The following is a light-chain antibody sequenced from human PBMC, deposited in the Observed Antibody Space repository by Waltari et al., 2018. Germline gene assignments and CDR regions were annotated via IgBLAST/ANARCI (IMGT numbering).Light chain of an antibody. CDR1: SSDVGGYNY. J-gene: IGLJ2*01. CDR2: DVS. CDR3: SSYTSSSP. Sequence: QSALTQPASVSGSPGQSITISCTGTSSDVGGYNYVSWYQQHPGKAPKLMIYDVSKRPLGVSNRFSGSKSGNTACLTISGLQAEDEADYYCSSYTSSSPFGGGTKLTVL. V-gene: IGLV2-14*01.